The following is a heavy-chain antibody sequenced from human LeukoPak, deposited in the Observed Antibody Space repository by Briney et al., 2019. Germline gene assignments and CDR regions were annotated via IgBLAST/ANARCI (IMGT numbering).Heavy chain of an antibody. V-gene: IGHV3-23*01. D-gene: IGHD6-13*01. CDR2: ISGSGGST. J-gene: IGHJ4*02. Sequence: GGSLRLSCAASGFTFSSYAMSRVRQAPGKGLEWVSAISGSGGSTYNADSVKGRFTISRDNSKNTLYLRMNSLRAEDTAVYYCAKVALGPSQDSSWYYFDYWGQGTLVTVSS. CDR3: AKVALGPSQDSSWYYFDY. CDR1: GFTFSSYA.